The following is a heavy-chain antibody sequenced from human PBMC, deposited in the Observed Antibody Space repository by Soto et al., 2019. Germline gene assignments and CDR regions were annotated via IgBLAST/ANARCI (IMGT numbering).Heavy chain of an antibody. Sequence: PSETLSLTCTVSGGSISSGGYYWSWIRQHPGKGLEWIGYIYYSGSTYYNPSLKSRVTISVDTSKNQFSLKLSSVTAADTAVYYCATSYYYDSSGYYFVGYFQHWGQGTLVTVSS. CDR2: IYYSGST. CDR3: ATSYYYDSSGYYFVGYFQH. V-gene: IGHV4-31*03. J-gene: IGHJ1*01. CDR1: GGSISSGGYY. D-gene: IGHD3-22*01.